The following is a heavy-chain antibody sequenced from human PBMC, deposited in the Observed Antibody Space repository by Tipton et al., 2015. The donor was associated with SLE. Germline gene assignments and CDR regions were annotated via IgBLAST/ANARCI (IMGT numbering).Heavy chain of an antibody. Sequence: LRLSCTVSGDSISSEYWSWIRQSPGKGLEWIGYIHYSGRTKFNPSLKSRVMLSVDTSINQFSLRLSSVTTADTAMYYCARLRVDTAMIYDYWGQGTLVTVSS. D-gene: IGHD5-18*01. V-gene: IGHV4-59*01. CDR1: GDSISSEY. J-gene: IGHJ4*02. CDR2: IHYSGRT. CDR3: ARLRVDTAMIYDY.